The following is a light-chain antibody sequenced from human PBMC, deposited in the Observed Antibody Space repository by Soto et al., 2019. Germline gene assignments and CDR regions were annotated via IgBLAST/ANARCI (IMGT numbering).Light chain of an antibody. CDR1: SSDVGFYNY. V-gene: IGLV2-8*01. J-gene: IGLJ1*01. CDR3: SSYAGSNTR. CDR2: EVS. Sequence: QSALTQPPSASGSPGHSVTISCTGTSSDVGFYNYVSWYQQHPGKAPKLMIYEVSKRPSGVPHRLSGYKSGNTASLTVSGLQAEDEADYYCSSYAGSNTRFGTGTKLTVL.